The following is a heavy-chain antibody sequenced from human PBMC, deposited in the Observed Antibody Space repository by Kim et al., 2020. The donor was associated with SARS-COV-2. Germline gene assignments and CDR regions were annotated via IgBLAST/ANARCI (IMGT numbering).Heavy chain of an antibody. CDR1: GFTFSSYS. CDR3: ARDNNLFRSGDFFELDY. D-gene: IGHD3-3*01. CDR2: ISSSSSTI. V-gene: IGHV3-48*02. Sequence: GGSLRLSCAASGFTFSSYSMNWVRQAPGKGLEWVSYISSSSSTIYYADSVKGRFTISRDNAKNSLYLQMNSLRDEDTAVYYCARDNNLFRSGDFFELDYWGQGTLVTVSS. J-gene: IGHJ4*02.